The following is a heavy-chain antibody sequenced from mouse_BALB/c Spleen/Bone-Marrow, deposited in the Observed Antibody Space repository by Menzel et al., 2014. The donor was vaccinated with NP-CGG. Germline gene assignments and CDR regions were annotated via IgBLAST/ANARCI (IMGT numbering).Heavy chain of an antibody. J-gene: IGHJ4*01. V-gene: IGHV5-17*02. CDR3: ARGVWYHAMDY. CDR1: GFTFSSFG. D-gene: IGHD2-10*02. CDR2: ISSSSSNI. Sequence: EVKLVESGGGLVQPGGSRKLSCAASGFTFSSFGMHWVRQAPEKGLEWVAYISSSSSNIYYADTVKGRFTISRDTPKNTLYRQITSLRSEDTAMYYCARGVWYHAMDYWGQGTSVTVSS.